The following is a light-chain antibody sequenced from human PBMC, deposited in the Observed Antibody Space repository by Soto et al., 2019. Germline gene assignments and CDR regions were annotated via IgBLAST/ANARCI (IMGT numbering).Light chain of an antibody. Sequence: SYELTQPPSVSVSPGQTASITCSGDKLGDKYACWYQQKPGQSPVLVIYQDSKRPSGIPERFSGSKSGNTASLTISGLQAEDEADYYCCSYAGSVVFGGGTKLTVL. J-gene: IGLJ2*01. CDR2: QDS. V-gene: IGLV3-1*01. CDR1: KLGDKY. CDR3: CSYAGSVV.